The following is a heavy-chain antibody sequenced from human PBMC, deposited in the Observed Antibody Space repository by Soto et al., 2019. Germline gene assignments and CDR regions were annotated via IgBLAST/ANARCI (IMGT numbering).Heavy chain of an antibody. CDR1: GFTFSNAW. CDR3: TTYLPRQFDY. Sequence: EVQLVESGGGLVKPGGSLRLACAASGFTFSNAWMSWVRQAPGKGLEWVGRFKTKTDGGTTDYAAPVKGRFTISRDDSKNTLYLQMNSLKTEDTAVYYCTTYLPRQFDYWGQGTLVTVSS. V-gene: IGHV3-15*01. J-gene: IGHJ4*02. CDR2: FKTKTDGGTT.